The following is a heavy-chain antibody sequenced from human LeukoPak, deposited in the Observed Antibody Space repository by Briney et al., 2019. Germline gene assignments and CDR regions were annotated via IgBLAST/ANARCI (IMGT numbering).Heavy chain of an antibody. CDR3: AKDRVGATDFVWEDY. J-gene: IGHJ4*02. Sequence: GGSLRLSCAASGFTVSSNYMSWVRQAPGKGLEWVSVIYSGGSTYYADSVKGRFTISRDNSKNTLYLQMNSLRAEDTAVYYCAKDRVGATDFVWEDYWGQGTLVTVSS. CDR2: IYSGGST. V-gene: IGHV3-53*01. D-gene: IGHD1-26*01. CDR1: GFTVSSNY.